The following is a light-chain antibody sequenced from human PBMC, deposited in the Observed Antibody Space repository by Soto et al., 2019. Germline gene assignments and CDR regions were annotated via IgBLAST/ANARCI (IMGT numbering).Light chain of an antibody. CDR1: QSITNY. Sequence: DIQMTQSPSSLSASVGDRVTITCRASQSITNYLNWYQHKPGQAPKLLVYAASSLQSGVPSRFSVSGSVTDFTLAISSLQPEDFATYYCQQGHNMPFTFGRGTKVDIK. CDR3: QQGHNMPFT. CDR2: AAS. V-gene: IGKV1-39*01. J-gene: IGKJ3*01.